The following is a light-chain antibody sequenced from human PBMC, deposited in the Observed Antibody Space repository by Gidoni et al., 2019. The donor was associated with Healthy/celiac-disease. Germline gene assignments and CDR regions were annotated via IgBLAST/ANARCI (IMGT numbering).Light chain of an antibody. CDR1: QSVSRY. Sequence: DIVLTQSPATLSLSPGERATLSCRASQSVSRYLAWYQQKPGQGPRLLIYDASNRATGIPVRFSGSGSGTGFTLTISSLEPEDSAIYYCQQRSNWPPSLTFGGGTKVEIK. J-gene: IGKJ4*01. V-gene: IGKV3-11*01. CDR2: DAS. CDR3: QQRSNWPPSLT.